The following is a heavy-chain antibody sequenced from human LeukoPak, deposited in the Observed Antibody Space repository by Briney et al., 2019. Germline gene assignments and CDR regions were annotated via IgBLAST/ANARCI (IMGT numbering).Heavy chain of an antibody. CDR1: GFTFSSYA. D-gene: IGHD7-27*01. CDR2: ISGSGGST. CDR3: AKAPYWGPNLYGMDV. V-gene: IGHV3-23*01. Sequence: TGGSLRLSCAASGFTFSSYAMSWVRQAPGKGLEWVSAISGSGGSTYYADSVKGRFTISRDNSKNTLYLQMNSLRAEDTAVYYCAKAPYWGPNLYGMDVWGQGTTVTVSS. J-gene: IGHJ6*02.